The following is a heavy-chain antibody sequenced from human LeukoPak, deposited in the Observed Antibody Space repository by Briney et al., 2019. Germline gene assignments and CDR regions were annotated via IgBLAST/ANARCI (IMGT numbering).Heavy chain of an antibody. CDR3: ARAGNYDSEPIRD. J-gene: IGHJ4*02. CDR2: MDSAGSNI. CDR1: GFTSSGYW. V-gene: IGHV3-74*01. D-gene: IGHD3-10*01. Sequence: GGSLRLSCAASGFTSSGYWMHWVRQGPGKGLVWVSRMDSAGSNINYADSVKGRFTISRDNAKDTLYLQMNSLRAEDTAVYYCARAGNYDSEPIRDWGQGTLVTVSS.